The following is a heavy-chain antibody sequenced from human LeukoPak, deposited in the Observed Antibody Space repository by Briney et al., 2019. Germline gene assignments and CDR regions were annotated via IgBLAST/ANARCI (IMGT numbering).Heavy chain of an antibody. D-gene: IGHD2-2*01. CDR1: GYTFTSYG. J-gene: IGHJ5*02. V-gene: IGHV1-18*01. Sequence: ASVKVSCKASGYTFTSYGISWVRQAPGQGLEWMGWISAYNGNTNYAQKLQGRVTMTTDTSTSTAYMELRSLRSDDTAVYYCARDGLVVVPVAMEYRNWFDPWGQGTLVTVSS. CDR2: ISAYNGNT. CDR3: ARDGLVVVPVAMEYRNWFDP.